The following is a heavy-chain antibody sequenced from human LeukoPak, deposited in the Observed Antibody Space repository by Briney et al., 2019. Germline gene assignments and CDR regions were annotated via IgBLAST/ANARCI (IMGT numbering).Heavy chain of an antibody. CDR3: ARGVRSSGFESAFDI. CDR1: GGSISSYY. D-gene: IGHD6-19*01. J-gene: IGHJ3*02. V-gene: IGHV4-59*01. Sequence: SETLSLTCTVSGGSISSYYWSWIRQPPGKGLEWIGYIYYSGSTNYNPSLKSRVTISVDTSKNQFSLKLSSVTAADTAVYYCARGVRSSGFESAFDIWSQGTMVTVSS. CDR2: IYYSGST.